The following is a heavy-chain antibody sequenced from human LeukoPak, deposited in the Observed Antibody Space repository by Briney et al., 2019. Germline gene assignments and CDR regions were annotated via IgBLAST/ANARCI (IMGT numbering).Heavy chain of an antibody. Sequence: GASVKVSCKASGYTFTGYYMHWVRQAPGQGLEWMGWINPNSGGTNYAQKFQGRVTTTRDTSISTAYMELSRLRSDDTAVYYCARDASATVTGYYYYYGMDVWGQGTTVTVSS. V-gene: IGHV1-2*02. CDR3: ARDASATVTGYYYYYGMDV. J-gene: IGHJ6*02. CDR2: INPNSGGT. D-gene: IGHD4-17*01. CDR1: GYTFTGYY.